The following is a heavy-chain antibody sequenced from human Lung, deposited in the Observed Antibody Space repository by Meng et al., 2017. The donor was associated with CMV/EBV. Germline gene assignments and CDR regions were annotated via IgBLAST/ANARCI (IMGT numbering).Heavy chain of an antibody. CDR3: ATGARYSSSSVSLLLGWFDP. D-gene: IGHD6-6*01. Sequence: SXTXSLXXAISGDSVSSNSAAWNWIRQSPSRGLEWLGRTYYRSKWYNDYAVSVKSRITINPDTSKNQFSLQLNSVTPEDKAVYYCATGARYSSSSVSLLLGWFDPWXQGTXVTVAS. CDR2: TYYRSKWYN. V-gene: IGHV6-1*01. CDR1: GDSVSSNSAA. J-gene: IGHJ5*02.